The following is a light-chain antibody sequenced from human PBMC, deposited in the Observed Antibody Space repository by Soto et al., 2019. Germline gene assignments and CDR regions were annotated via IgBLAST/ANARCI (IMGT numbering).Light chain of an antibody. CDR3: QQYHNWPPIT. Sequence: EIVLTQSPATLSLSPGERATLSCRASQSVGYHLAWYQQKPGQAPRLLVSAASNRATGIPARFSGSGSGTEFTLTISSLQSEDFAVYYCQQYHNWPPITFGQGTRLEIK. CDR2: AAS. CDR1: QSVGYH. V-gene: IGKV3D-15*01. J-gene: IGKJ5*01.